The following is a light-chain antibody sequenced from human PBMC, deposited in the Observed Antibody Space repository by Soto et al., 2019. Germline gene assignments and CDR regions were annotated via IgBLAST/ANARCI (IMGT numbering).Light chain of an antibody. CDR3: CSYAGSTTRVQ. J-gene: IGLJ2*01. CDR2: EVS. V-gene: IGLV2-14*01. Sequence: QSALTQPDSVSGSPGQSITISCTGTSSDVDTYKYVSWYQQHPGKAPKLMIYEVSYRPSGVSDRFSGSKSGNTASLTISGLQTEDEADYYCCSYAGSTTRVQFGGGTKLTV. CDR1: SSDVDTYKY.